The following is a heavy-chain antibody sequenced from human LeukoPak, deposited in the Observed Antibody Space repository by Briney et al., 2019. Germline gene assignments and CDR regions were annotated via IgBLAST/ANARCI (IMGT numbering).Heavy chain of an antibody. Sequence: GSLRLSCAASGFTFSSYGMHWVRQAPGKGLEWIGNIYYSGSTYYNPSLKSRVTISLDTSKNQFSLKLSSVTAADTAVYYCASVRRGFGESSKYYAYYYMGVWGKGTTVTISS. J-gene: IGHJ6*03. CDR1: GFTFSSYG. CDR2: IYYSGST. D-gene: IGHD3-10*01. V-gene: IGHV4-39*01. CDR3: ASVRRGFGESSKYYAYYYMGV.